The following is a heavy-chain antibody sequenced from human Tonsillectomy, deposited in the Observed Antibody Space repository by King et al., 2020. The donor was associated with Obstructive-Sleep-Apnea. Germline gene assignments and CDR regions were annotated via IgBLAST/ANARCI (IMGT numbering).Heavy chain of an antibody. D-gene: IGHD6-19*01. Sequence: VQLQQWGAGLLKPSETLSLTCAVYGGSFSGYYWSWIRQPPGKGLEWIGEINHSGSTNYNPSLKSRVTISVDTSKNKFSLKLSSVTAADTAVYYCASCSLIAVAGYYYYGMVVWGHGTTVTVSS. CDR3: ASCSLIAVAGYYYYGMVV. J-gene: IGHJ6*02. CDR1: GGSFSGYY. V-gene: IGHV4-34*01. CDR2: INHSGST.